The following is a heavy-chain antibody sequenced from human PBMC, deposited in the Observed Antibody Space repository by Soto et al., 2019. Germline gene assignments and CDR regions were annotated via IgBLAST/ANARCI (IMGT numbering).Heavy chain of an antibody. CDR2: LTAYNGNT. J-gene: IGHJ4*02. CDR3: ARARPHDD. D-gene: IGHD3-16*01. CDR1: GYTFSNYG. Sequence: ASVKVSCKASGYTFSNYGISWVRQAPGQGLEWMGWLTAYNGNTNYAQKFQGRLTVTTDSFTSTAYMELRSLRSDDAAVYYCARARPHDDWGQGTLVTVSS. V-gene: IGHV1-18*01.